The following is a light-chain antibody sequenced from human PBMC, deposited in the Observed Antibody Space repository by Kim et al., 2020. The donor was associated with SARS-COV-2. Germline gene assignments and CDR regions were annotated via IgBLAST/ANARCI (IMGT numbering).Light chain of an antibody. CDR1: QSVGSY. CDR2: DAS. CDR3: PQRSPL. V-gene: IGKV3-11*01. J-gene: IGKJ4*01. Sequence: ATLSLVPGETATLSCRASQSVGSYLAWYQQKPGQAPRLLIYDASNRATGIPARFSGSGSGTDFTLTISSLEPEDVAIYYCPQRSPLFGGGTKVEI.